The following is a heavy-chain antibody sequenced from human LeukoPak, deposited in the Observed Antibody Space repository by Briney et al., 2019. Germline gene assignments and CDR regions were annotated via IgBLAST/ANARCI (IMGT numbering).Heavy chain of an antibody. CDR2: IYYSGST. V-gene: IGHV4-59*12. CDR3: ARETRGPSYYYYYYMDV. J-gene: IGHJ6*03. CDR1: GGSISGYY. D-gene: IGHD1-7*01. Sequence: SETLSLTCTVSGGSISGYYWSWIRKPPGKGLEWIGYIYYSGSTNYNPSLKSRVTISVDTSKNQFSLKLSTVTAADTAVYYCARETRGPSYYYYYYMDVWGKGTTVTISS.